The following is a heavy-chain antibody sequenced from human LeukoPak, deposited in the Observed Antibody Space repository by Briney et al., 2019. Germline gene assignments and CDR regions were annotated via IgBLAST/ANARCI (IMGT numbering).Heavy chain of an antibody. CDR1: GFTFSSYG. CDR2: IWYDGSNK. D-gene: IGHD3-22*01. Sequence: GRSLRLSCAASGFTFSSYGMHWVRQAPGKGLEWVAVIWYDGSNKYYADSVKGRFTIFRDNSKNMLYLQMNSLRAEDTAVYYCAKDLDYYDSSGYGIDYWGQGTLVTVSS. CDR3: AKDLDYYDSSGYGIDY. V-gene: IGHV3-33*06. J-gene: IGHJ4*02.